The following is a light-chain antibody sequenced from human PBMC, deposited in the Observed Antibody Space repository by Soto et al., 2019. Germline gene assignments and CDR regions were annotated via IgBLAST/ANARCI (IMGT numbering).Light chain of an antibody. CDR3: LQHNSYPSIT. CDR2: AAS. Sequence: LTQSPGTLSFSPGEIATPSCRASQTVSSTYLAWYQQKPGKAPKRLIYAASSLQSGVPSRFSGSGSGTEFTLTISSLQPEDFATYYCLQHNSYPSITFGQGTRLEIK. V-gene: IGKV1-9*01. J-gene: IGKJ5*01. CDR1: QTVSSTY.